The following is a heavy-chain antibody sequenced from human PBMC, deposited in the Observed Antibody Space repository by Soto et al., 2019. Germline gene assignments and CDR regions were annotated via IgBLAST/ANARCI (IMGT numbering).Heavy chain of an antibody. CDR3: ARVEVVAATPRWFDP. Sequence: SETLSLTCTVSGGSISSSNYYWGWIRQPPGKGLEWIGSIYYSGSTYYNPSLKSRVTISVDTSKNQFSLKLSSVTAADTAVYYCARVEVVAATPRWFDPWGRGTLVTVSS. CDR2: IYYSGST. CDR1: GGSISSSNYY. J-gene: IGHJ5*02. D-gene: IGHD2-15*01. V-gene: IGHV4-39*07.